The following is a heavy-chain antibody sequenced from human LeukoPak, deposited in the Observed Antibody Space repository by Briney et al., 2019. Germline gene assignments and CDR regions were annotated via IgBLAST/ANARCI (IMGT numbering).Heavy chain of an antibody. CDR3: ARGTYPEYFQH. V-gene: IGHV4-59*01. CDR2: IYYSGST. Sequence: SEILSLTCTVSGGSISSYYWSWIRQPPGKGLEWIGHIYYSGSTNYNPSLKSRVTISVDTSKNQFSLKLSSVTAADTAVYYCARGTYPEYFQHWGQGTLVTVSS. D-gene: IGHD2-8*01. CDR1: GGSISSYY. J-gene: IGHJ1*01.